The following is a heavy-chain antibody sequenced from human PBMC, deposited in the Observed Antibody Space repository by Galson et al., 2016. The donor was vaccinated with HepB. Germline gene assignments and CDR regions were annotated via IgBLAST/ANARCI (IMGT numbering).Heavy chain of an antibody. V-gene: IGHV1-24*01. CDR1: GIPLTELS. Sequence: SVKVSCKVSGIPLTELSVHWVRQAPGKGLEWMGGFAPEDGKTLYAQKFQGRVTMTEDTSTDTVYMELTSLKSEDTAMYYCAAADFWNAYFVDSWGQGTLVTVSS. J-gene: IGHJ4*02. CDR3: AAADFWNAYFVDS. D-gene: IGHD3-3*01. CDR2: FAPEDGKT.